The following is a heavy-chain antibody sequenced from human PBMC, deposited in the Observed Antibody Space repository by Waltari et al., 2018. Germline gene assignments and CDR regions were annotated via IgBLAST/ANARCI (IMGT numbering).Heavy chain of an antibody. CDR1: GFPFCPFR. CDR2: ISYDGDTA. Sequence: QLLESGGGLVQLGGSLRLSCAASGFPFCPFRVSWVRQAPGKGLEWVASISYDGDTAYYADSVTGRFTVSRDNSKNTLSLHMNSLRGDDTALYYCAHHFGDYPYPYEIDGWGQGTTVTVSS. J-gene: IGHJ6*02. D-gene: IGHD4-17*01. V-gene: IGHV3-23*01. CDR3: AHHFGDYPYPYEIDG.